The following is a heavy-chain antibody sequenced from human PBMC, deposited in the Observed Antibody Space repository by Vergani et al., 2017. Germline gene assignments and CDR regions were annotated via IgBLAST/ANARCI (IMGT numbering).Heavy chain of an antibody. J-gene: IGHJ3*02. CDR2: ISSSSSTI. D-gene: IGHD4-17*01. V-gene: IGHV3-48*04. CDR1: GFTFSSYS. Sequence: EVQLVESGGGLVQPGGSLRLSCAASGFTFSSYSMNWVRQAPGKGLEWVSYISSSSSTIYYADSVKGRFTISRDNAKNSLYLQMNSLRAEDTAVYYCARGDDYGPVDAFDIWGQGTMVTVSS. CDR3: ARGDDYGPVDAFDI.